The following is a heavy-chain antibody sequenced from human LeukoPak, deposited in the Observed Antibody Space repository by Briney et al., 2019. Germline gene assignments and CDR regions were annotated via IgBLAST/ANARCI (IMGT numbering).Heavy chain of an antibody. D-gene: IGHD6-13*01. Sequence: GGSLRLSCAASGFTFSSYSMNWVRQAPGKGLEWVSSISSSSSYIYYADSVKGRFTISRDNAKNSLYLQMNSLRAEDTAVYYCARDRFGGYSSSWYSEAYWFDPWGQGTLVTVSS. V-gene: IGHV3-21*01. J-gene: IGHJ5*02. CDR3: ARDRFGGYSSSWYSEAYWFDP. CDR2: ISSSSSYI. CDR1: GFTFSSYS.